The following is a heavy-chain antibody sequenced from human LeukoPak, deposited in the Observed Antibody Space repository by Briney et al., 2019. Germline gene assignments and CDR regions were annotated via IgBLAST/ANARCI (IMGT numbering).Heavy chain of an antibody. CDR3: ARDLPVAAADF. Sequence: GGSLRLSCTTSGFTFSAYWMAWVRQAPGKGREWVANIHQHGSKENYVDSVKGRFTISRDNAKNSVFLQMNSLRAEDTALYYCARDLPVAAADFWGQGTLVTVSS. CDR1: GFTFSAYW. V-gene: IGHV3-7*01. J-gene: IGHJ4*02. CDR2: IHQHGSKE. D-gene: IGHD6-13*01.